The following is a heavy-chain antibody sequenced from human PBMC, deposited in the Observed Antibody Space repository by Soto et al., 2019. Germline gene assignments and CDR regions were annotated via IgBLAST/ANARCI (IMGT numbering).Heavy chain of an antibody. CDR2: ISYDGSNK. D-gene: IGHD2-2*01. CDR3: AKMNEYCSSTSCYYWFDP. CDR1: GFTFSSYG. V-gene: IGHV3-30*18. Sequence: GGSLRLSCAASGFTFSSYGMHWVRQAPGKGLEWVAVISYDGSNKYYADSVKGRFTISRDNSKNTLYLQMNSLRAEDTAVYYCAKMNEYCSSTSCYYWFDPWGQGTLVTVSS. J-gene: IGHJ5*02.